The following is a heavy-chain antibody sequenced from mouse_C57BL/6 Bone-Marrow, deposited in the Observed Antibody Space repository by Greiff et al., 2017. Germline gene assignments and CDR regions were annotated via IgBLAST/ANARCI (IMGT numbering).Heavy chain of an antibody. CDR3: TTYDYYSGSAY. CDR2: INPENGDT. Sequence: VQLQQSGAELVRPGASVKLSCTASGFTIKDYYMNWVKQRPEQGLEWIGWINPENGDTDYDSKFQGKATITADTSSNTAYLQLSSLTSEDAAVYYCTTYDYYSGSAYWGQGKRVTVSA. V-gene: IGHV14-4*01. J-gene: IGHJ3*01. D-gene: IGHD2-4*01. CDR1: GFTIKDYY.